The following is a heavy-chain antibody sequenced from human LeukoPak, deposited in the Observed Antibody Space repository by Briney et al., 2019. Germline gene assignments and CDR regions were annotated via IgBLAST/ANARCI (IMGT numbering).Heavy chain of an antibody. CDR2: INPNSGGT. CDR3: ARVHLGIAARRPGWNAFDI. Sequence: ASVKVSCEASGYTFTGYYMHWVRQAPGQGLEWMGRINPNSGGTNYAQKFQGRVTMTRDTSISTAYMELSRLRSDDTAVYYCARVHLGIAARRPGWNAFDIWGQGTMVTVSS. CDR1: GYTFTGYY. V-gene: IGHV1-2*06. J-gene: IGHJ3*02. D-gene: IGHD6-6*01.